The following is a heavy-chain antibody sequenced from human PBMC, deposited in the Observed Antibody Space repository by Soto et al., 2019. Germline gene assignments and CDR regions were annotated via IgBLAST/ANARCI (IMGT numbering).Heavy chain of an antibody. CDR3: ARCKEQQLVYNRCDP. CDR1: GGTFSSYA. D-gene: IGHD6-13*01. CDR2: IIPIFGTA. V-gene: IGHV1-69*01. Sequence: QVQLVQSGAEVKKPGSSVKVSCKASGGTFSSYAISWVQQAPGQGFEWMGGIIPIFGTANYAQKFQGRVTITADESTSTSYIELSSVGTEETTGYYCARCKEQQLVYNRCDPRGQGTLVTVSS. J-gene: IGHJ5*02.